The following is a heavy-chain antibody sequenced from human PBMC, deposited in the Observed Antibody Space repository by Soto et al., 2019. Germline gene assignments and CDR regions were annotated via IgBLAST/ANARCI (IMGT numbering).Heavy chain of an antibody. CDR2: ISAHNGNT. CDR1: GYTFTSYG. CDR3: ARGSYGDY. Sequence: QVHLVQSGAEVKKPGASVKVSCKASGYTFTSYGITWVRQAPGQGLEWMGWISAHNGNTDYAQKIQGRVIVTRDTSTSTAYMELRSLISDDTAVYYCARGSYGDYWGQGALVTVSS. J-gene: IGHJ4*02. V-gene: IGHV1-18*01. D-gene: IGHD3-10*01.